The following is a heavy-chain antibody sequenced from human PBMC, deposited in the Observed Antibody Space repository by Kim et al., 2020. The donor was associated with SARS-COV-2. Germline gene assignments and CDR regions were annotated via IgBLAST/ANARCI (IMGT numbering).Heavy chain of an antibody. CDR3: ARGGTSSWFGIDY. J-gene: IGHJ4*02. V-gene: IGHV1-3*04. CDR1: GYTFTTYD. Sequence: ASVKVSCKASGYTFTTYDIHWVRQAPGQRLEWMGWINTGNGDTKYSQKFLDRVTITRDTSASTTSMELSSLASQDTAVYYCARGGTSSWFGIDYWGQGTLVTVSS. D-gene: IGHD6-13*01. CDR2: INTGNGDT.